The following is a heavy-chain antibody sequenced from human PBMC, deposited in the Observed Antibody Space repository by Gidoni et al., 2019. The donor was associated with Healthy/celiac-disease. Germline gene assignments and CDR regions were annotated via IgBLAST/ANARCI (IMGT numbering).Heavy chain of an antibody. CDR3: AREPLSGVAAAGTVDY. V-gene: IGHV1-18*01. J-gene: IGHJ4*02. Sequence: QVQLVQSGAEVKKPGASVKVSCKASGYTFPSYGISWVRQAPGQGLEWMGWISAYNGNTNYAQKLQGRVTMTTDTSTSTAYMELRSLRSDDTAVYYCAREPLSGVAAAGTVDYWGQGTLVTVSS. CDR2: ISAYNGNT. CDR1: GYTFPSYG. D-gene: IGHD6-13*01.